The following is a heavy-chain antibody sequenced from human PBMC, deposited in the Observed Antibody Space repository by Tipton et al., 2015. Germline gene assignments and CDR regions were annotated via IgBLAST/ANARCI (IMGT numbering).Heavy chain of an antibody. CDR3: ACHDYDLLTRDYQTVDY. J-gene: IGHJ4*02. CDR1: AYSISSDYY. V-gene: IGHV4-38-2*01. CDR2: ISHSGST. D-gene: IGHD3-9*01. Sequence: TLSLTCAVSAYSISSDYYWGWIRQPPGKGLEWIGTISHSGSTYYTPSLKSRVTISADTSKNQFSLRLTSVTAADTAVYYCACHDYDLLTRDYQTVDYWGLGTRVTVSS.